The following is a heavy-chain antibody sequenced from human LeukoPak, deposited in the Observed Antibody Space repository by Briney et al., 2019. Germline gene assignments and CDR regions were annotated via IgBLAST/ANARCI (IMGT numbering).Heavy chain of an antibody. CDR3: ARDRVVAAYDAFDI. CDR1: GFTFSSYG. D-gene: IGHD2-15*01. J-gene: IGHJ3*02. CDR2: IRSDDGSK. V-gene: IGHV3-30*02. Sequence: GGSLRLSCAASGFTFSSYGMHWVRQAPGKGLEWVAFIRSDDGSKYYADSVKGRFTISRDNSKNTLYLQINSLRAEDTAVYYCARDRVVAAYDAFDIWGQGTMVTVSS.